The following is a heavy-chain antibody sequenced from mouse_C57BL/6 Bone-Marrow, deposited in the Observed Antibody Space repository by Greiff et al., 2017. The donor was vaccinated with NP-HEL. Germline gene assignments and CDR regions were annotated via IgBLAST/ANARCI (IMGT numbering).Heavy chain of an antibody. Sequence: VQLVESGADLVRPGASVKLSCAASGFTFTDYGMRWVRQAPEQGLEWVAEICRRSGNTYYNEKLKGKATLTVDKSSSTAYMQLRSMTSEESEVYFCAPIATVVYRFDYWGQGTLVTVSA. CDR3: APIATVVYRFDY. CDR2: ICRRSGNT. V-gene: IGHV1-81*01. J-gene: IGHJ3*01. CDR1: GFTFTDYG. D-gene: IGHD1-1*01.